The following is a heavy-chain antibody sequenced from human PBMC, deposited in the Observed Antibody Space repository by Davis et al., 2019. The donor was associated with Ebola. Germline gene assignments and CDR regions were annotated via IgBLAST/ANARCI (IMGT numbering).Heavy chain of an antibody. CDR2: INPNSGGT. CDR3: ARSSSSWYYYFDY. V-gene: IGHV1-2*04. J-gene: IGHJ4*02. CDR1: GYTFTGYY. Sequence: ASVKVPCKASGYTFTGYYMHWVRQAPGQGLEWMGWINPNSGGTNYAQKFQGWVTMTRDTSISTAYMELSRLRSDDTAVYYCARSSSSWYYYFDYWGQGTLVTVSS. D-gene: IGHD6-13*01.